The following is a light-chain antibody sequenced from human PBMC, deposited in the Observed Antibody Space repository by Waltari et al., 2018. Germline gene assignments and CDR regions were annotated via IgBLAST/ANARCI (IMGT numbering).Light chain of an antibody. V-gene: IGKV3-20*01. CDR2: GAS. J-gene: IGKJ1*01. CDR1: QSVSRY. Sequence: EIVLTQSPGTLSLSPGERATLSCRASQSVSRYLAWYQQKPGQAPRLLIYGASSRATGIPDRFSGRGSGTDFSLTISRLEPEDFAVYYCQNHERLPAMFGQGTNVEIK. CDR3: QNHERLPAM.